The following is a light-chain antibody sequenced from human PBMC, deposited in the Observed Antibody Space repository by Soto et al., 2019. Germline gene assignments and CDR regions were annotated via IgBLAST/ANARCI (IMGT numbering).Light chain of an antibody. V-gene: IGLV2-14*01. CDR3: SSYTSSSTLCV. J-gene: IGLJ1*01. Sequence: QSALTQPASVSGSPGQSITISCTGTSSDVGGYNYVSWYQQHPGKAPKLMIYEVSNRPSGVSNRFSGSKSGNTASLTIPGLQAEDEADYYCSSYTSSSTLCVFGTGTKLTVL. CDR2: EVS. CDR1: SSDVGGYNY.